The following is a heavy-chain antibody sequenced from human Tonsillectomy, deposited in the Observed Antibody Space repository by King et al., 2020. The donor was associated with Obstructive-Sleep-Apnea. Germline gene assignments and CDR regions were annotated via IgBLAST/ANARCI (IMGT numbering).Heavy chain of an antibody. V-gene: IGHV3-30*02. Sequence: VQLVESGGGVVQPGGSLRLSCAASGFTFSSYGMHWVRQAPGKGLEWVAFIRYDGINQYYTDSVKGRFTISRDDSKNTLYLQMSSLRAEDTSVYYWAKDLGYRFDCWGQGTLVTVSS. CDR3: AKDLGYRFDC. D-gene: IGHD2-2*01. CDR1: GFTFSSYG. J-gene: IGHJ4*02. CDR2: IRYDGINQ.